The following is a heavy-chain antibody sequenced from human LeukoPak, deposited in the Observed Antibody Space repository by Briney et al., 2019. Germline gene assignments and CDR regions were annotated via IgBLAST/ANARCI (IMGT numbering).Heavy chain of an antibody. CDR1: GFTFSSHA. CDR3: AKDGVTIFGVVVNSYNWFDP. Sequence: GGSLRLSCAASGFTFSSHAMSWVRQAPGKGPEWVSAINDSGGKKNYADSVKGRFTISRDNSQNSLYLQMNSLRAEDTAVYYCAKDGVTIFGVVVNSYNWFDPWGQGTLVTVSS. CDR2: INDSGGKK. V-gene: IGHV3-23*01. D-gene: IGHD3-3*01. J-gene: IGHJ5*02.